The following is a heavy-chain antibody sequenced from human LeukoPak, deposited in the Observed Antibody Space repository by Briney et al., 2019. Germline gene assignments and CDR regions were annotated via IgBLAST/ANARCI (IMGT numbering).Heavy chain of an antibody. D-gene: IGHD2-15*01. J-gene: IGHJ3*01. CDR1: GFTFSTYS. V-gene: IGHV3-48*04. CDR3: ATQLGYSFDV. Sequence: GGSLRLSCAASGFTFSTYSMNWVRQAPGKGLEWVSYISSSSGTISYADSVKGRFTISRDNAKNALFLQMNSLRAEDTAVYYCATQLGYSFDVWGQGTMVTVSS. CDR2: ISSSSGTI.